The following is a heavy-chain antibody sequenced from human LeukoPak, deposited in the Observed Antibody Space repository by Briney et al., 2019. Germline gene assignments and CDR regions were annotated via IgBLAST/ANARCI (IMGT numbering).Heavy chain of an antibody. V-gene: IGHV1-24*01. Sequence: GASVKVSCKASGYTFTSYGISWVRQAPGKGLEWMGGFDPEDGETIYAQKFQGRVTMTEDTSTDTAYMELSSLRSEDTAVYYCATSITMIVAEYFQHWGQGTLVTVSS. D-gene: IGHD3-22*01. CDR3: ATSITMIVAEYFQH. J-gene: IGHJ1*01. CDR1: GYTFTSYG. CDR2: FDPEDGET.